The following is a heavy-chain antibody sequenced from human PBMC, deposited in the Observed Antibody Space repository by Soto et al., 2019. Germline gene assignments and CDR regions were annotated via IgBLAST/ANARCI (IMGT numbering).Heavy chain of an antibody. CDR1: GGSFSGYY. CDR2: INHSGST. CDR3: AGRGISDIVVVPAASWFDP. D-gene: IGHD2-2*01. V-gene: IGHV4-34*01. Sequence: SETLSLTCAVYGGSFSGYYWSWIRQPPGKGLEWIGEINHSGSTNYNPSLKSRVTISVDTSKNQFSLKLSSVTAADTAVYYCAGRGISDIVVVPAASWFDPWGQGTLVTVSS. J-gene: IGHJ5*02.